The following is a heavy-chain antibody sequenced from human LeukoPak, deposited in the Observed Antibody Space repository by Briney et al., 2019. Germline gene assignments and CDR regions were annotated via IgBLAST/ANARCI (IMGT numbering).Heavy chain of an antibody. J-gene: IGHJ4*02. CDR1: GFTFSSYA. D-gene: IGHD7-27*01. CDR2: ISGSGGST. CDR3: AKGLSNWGKLGYFDY. Sequence: GGSLRLSCAASGFTFSSYAMGWVRQAPGKGLEWVSVISGSGGSTNYADSVKGRFTISRDNSKNTLYLQMNSLRAEDTAVYYCAKGLSNWGKLGYFDYWGQGTLVTVSS. V-gene: IGHV3-23*01.